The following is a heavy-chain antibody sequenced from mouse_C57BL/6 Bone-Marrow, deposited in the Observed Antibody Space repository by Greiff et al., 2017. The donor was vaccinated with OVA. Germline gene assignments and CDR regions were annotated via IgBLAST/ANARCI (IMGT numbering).Heavy chain of an antibody. J-gene: IGHJ3*01. D-gene: IGHD1-1*01. CDR1: GFSFNTYA. CDR2: IRSKSNNYAT. Sequence: EVKLVESGGGLVQPKGSLKLSCAASGFSFNTYAMNWVRQAPGKGLEWVARIRSKSNNYATYYADSVKDRFTISRDDSESMLYLQMNNLKTEDTAMYYCVRSLFSLFAYWGQGTLVTVSA. V-gene: IGHV10-1*01. CDR3: VRSLFSLFAY.